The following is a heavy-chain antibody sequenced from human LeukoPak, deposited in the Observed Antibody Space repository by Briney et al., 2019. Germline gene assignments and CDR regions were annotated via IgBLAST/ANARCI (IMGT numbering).Heavy chain of an antibody. CDR2: INPSGGST. Sequence: ASVKVSCKASGYTFTSYYMHWVRQAPGQGLEWMGIINPSGGSTSYAQKFQGRVTMTRDTSASTVYMELSSLRSEDTAVYYCARAWNYGSWSYYLDYWGQGTLVTVSS. V-gene: IGHV1-46*03. CDR3: ARAWNYGSWSYYLDY. J-gene: IGHJ4*02. CDR1: GYTFTSYY. D-gene: IGHD3-10*01.